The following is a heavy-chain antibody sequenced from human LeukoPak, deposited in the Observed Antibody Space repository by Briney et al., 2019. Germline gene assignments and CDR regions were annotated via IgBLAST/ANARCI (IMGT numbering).Heavy chain of an antibody. CDR2: INPNSGGT. V-gene: IGHV1-2*04. CDR1: GYTFTGYY. Sequence: ASVKVSCKASGYTFTGYYMHWVRQAPGQGLEWMGWINPNSGGTNYAQKFQGWVTMTRDTSTSTVYMELSSLRSEDTAVYYCATGRGWELPFDYWGQGTLVTVSS. J-gene: IGHJ4*02. D-gene: IGHD1-26*01. CDR3: ATGRGWELPFDY.